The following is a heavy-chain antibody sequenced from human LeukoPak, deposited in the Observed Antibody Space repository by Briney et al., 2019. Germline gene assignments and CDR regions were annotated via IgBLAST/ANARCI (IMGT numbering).Heavy chain of an antibody. CDR2: IYTSGST. CDR3: ARDDYGSGSYSTFDY. D-gene: IGHD3-10*01. CDR1: GGSISSYY. V-gene: IGHV4-4*07. Sequence: SETLSLTCTVSGGSISSYYWSWIRQPAGKGLEWIGRIYTSGSTNYNPSLKSRVTMSVDTSKNQFSLKLSPVTAADTAVYYCARDDYGSGSYSTFDYWGQGTLVTVSS. J-gene: IGHJ4*02.